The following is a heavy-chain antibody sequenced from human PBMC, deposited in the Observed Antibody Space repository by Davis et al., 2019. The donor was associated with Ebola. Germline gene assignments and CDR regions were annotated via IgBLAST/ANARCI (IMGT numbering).Heavy chain of an antibody. V-gene: IGHV3-21*01. CDR2: ISSSSSYI. J-gene: IGHJ4*02. CDR3: AREVDYDFWSGYGTFDY. D-gene: IGHD3-3*01. Sequence: GGSLRLSCAASGFTFSSYSMNWVRQAPGKGLEWVSSISSSSSYIYYADSVKGRFTISRDNAKNSLYLQMNSLRAEDTAVYYCAREVDYDFWSGYGTFDYWGQGTLVTVSS. CDR1: GFTFSSYS.